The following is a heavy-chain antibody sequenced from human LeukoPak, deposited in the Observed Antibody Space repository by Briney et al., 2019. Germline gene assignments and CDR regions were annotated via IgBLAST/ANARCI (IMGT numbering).Heavy chain of an antibody. CDR3: AREYTPNTYYYGMDV. V-gene: IGHV4-39*07. D-gene: IGHD5-18*01. CDR2: IYYSGST. CDR1: GGSISSSSYY. J-gene: IGHJ6*02. Sequence: SETLSLTCTVSGGSISSSSYYWGWIRQPPGKGLEWIGSIYYSGSTYYNPSLKSRVTISVDTSKNQFSLKLSSVTAADTAVYYCAREYTPNTYYYGMDVWGQGTTVTVSS.